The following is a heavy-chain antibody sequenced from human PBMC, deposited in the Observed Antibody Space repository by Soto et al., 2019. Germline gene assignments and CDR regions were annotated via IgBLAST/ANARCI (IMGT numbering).Heavy chain of an antibody. D-gene: IGHD6-13*01. V-gene: IGHV5-10-1*01. Sequence: GESLKISCKGSGYSFTSYWIAWVRQMPGKGLEWMGRIDPSDSYTNYSPSFQGHVTISADKSISTAYLQWSSLKASDTAMYYCARTAAAGKYYNGMDVWGQGTTVTVSS. CDR3: ARTAAAGKYYNGMDV. J-gene: IGHJ6*02. CDR2: IDPSDSYT. CDR1: GYSFTSYW.